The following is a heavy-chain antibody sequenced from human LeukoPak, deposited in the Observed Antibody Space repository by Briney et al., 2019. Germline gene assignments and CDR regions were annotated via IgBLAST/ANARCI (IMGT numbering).Heavy chain of an antibody. Sequence: PSGTLSLTCTVSGGSSSSSRYYWGWIRQPPGKGLEWIGRIYYSGSTYYNPSLKGRVTISVDTSKNQFSLKLSSVTATDTAVYYCARHPYQLLWLSWFDPWGQGTLVTVSS. CDR1: GGSSSSSRYY. CDR3: ARHPYQLLWLSWFDP. J-gene: IGHJ5*02. D-gene: IGHD2-2*01. CDR2: IYYSGST. V-gene: IGHV4-39*01.